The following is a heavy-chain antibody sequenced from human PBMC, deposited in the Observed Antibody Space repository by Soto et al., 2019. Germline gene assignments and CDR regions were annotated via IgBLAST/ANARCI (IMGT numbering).Heavy chain of an antibody. V-gene: IGHV1-69*04. D-gene: IGHD2-15*01. J-gene: IGHJ4*02. Sequence: SVKVSCKASGDTFSSYTISWVRQAPGQGLEWMGRIIPILGIANYAQKFQGRVTITADKSTSTAYMELSSLRSEDTAVYYCARDHCSGGSCYFDYWGQGTLVTVSS. CDR3: ARDHCSGGSCYFDY. CDR1: GDTFSSYT. CDR2: IIPILGIA.